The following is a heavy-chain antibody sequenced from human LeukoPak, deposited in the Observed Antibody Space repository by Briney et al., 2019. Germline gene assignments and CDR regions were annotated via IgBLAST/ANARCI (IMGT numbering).Heavy chain of an antibody. D-gene: IGHD4-17*01. CDR2: INPNSGGT. J-gene: IGHJ6*03. CDR1: GYTFTGYY. Sequence: GASVKVSCKASGYTFTGYYMHWVRQAPGQGLEWMGIINPNSGGTNYAQKFQGRVTMTRDTSISTAYMELIRLRSDDTAVYYCARDRPHDYGDYGYYMDVWGKGTTVTISS. V-gene: IGHV1-2*02. CDR3: ARDRPHDYGDYGYYMDV.